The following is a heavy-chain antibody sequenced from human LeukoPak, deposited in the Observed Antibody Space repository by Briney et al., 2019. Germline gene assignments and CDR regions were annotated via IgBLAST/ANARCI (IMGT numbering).Heavy chain of an antibody. Sequence: PSETLSLTCAVYGGSFSGYYWSWIRQPPGKGLEWIGEIYHSGSTNYNPSLKSRVTISVDTSKNQFSLKLSSVTAADTAVYYCATLAGPDDAFDIWGQGTMVTVSS. CDR3: ATLAGPDDAFDI. J-gene: IGHJ3*02. CDR2: IYHSGST. V-gene: IGHV4-34*01. CDR1: GGSFSGYY.